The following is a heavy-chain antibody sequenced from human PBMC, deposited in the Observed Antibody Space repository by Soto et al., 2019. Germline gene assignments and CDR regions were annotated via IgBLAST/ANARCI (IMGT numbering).Heavy chain of an antibody. CDR3: AREMTTSQGWAFDI. CDR1: GGSVSSGSYY. Sequence: QVQLQESGPGLVKPSETLSLSCTVSGGSVSSGSYYWSWIRQPPGKGLEWIGYVFYSGSTNYNPSLKSRGTISVATSKNQYSLKLSSVTAADTAVYYCAREMTTSQGWAFDIWGQGTMVTVSS. CDR2: VFYSGST. J-gene: IGHJ3*02. V-gene: IGHV4-61*01. D-gene: IGHD4-4*01.